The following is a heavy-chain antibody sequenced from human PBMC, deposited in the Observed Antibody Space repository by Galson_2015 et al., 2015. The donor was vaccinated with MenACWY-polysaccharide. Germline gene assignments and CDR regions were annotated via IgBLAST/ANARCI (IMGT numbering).Heavy chain of an antibody. CDR2: IYYSGST. J-gene: IGHJ6*02. CDR1: GGSLNGSY. CDR3: ARSGTSTSWLYYYYGMDV. D-gene: IGHD2-2*01. Sequence: ETLSLTCTVSGGSLNGSYWSWTRQPPGKGLEWIGYIYYSGSTNYNPSLKSRVTMSLDISKNQFSLKLSSVTAADTAVYYCARSGTSTSWLYYYYGMDVRGQGTTVTVSS. V-gene: IGHV4-59*01.